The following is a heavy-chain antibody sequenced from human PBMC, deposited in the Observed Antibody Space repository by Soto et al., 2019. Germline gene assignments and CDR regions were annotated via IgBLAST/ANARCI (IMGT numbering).Heavy chain of an antibody. Sequence: TLSLTCTVSGGSISSGNYYWSWIRQPPGKALEWLARIDWDDDKYYSTSLKTRLTISKDTSKNQVVLTMTNMDPVDTATYYCARTSMVRGVITEPFHNWFDPWGQGTLVTVSS. D-gene: IGHD3-10*01. CDR3: ARTSMVRGVITEPFHNWFDP. CDR2: IDWDDDK. V-gene: IGHV2-70*11. J-gene: IGHJ5*02. CDR1: GGSISSGNYY.